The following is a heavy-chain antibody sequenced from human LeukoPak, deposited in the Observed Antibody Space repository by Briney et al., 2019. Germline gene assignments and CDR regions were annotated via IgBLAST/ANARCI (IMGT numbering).Heavy chain of an antibody. J-gene: IGHJ3*02. CDR1: GFTFSNYW. D-gene: IGHD3-3*01. CDR2: ISSSGSTI. V-gene: IGHV3-48*04. CDR3: ARDLMEWFYRGDGFDI. Sequence: GGSLRLSCAASGFTFSNYWMNWVRQAPGKGLEWVSYISSSGSTIYYADSVKGRFTISRDNAKNSLYLQMNSLRAEDTAVYYCARDLMEWFYRGDGFDIWGLGTMVTVSS.